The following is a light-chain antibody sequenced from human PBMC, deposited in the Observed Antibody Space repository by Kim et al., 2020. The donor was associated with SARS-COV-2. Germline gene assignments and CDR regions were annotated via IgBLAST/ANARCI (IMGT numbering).Light chain of an antibody. Sequence: EIVLTQSPGTLYLSPGERATLSCRASQSVSSSYLAWYQQKPGQAPRLLIYCASSRATGIPDRFSGSGSGTDFTLTISRLEPEDFAVYYCQQYGSSPLTFGGGTKVDIK. J-gene: IGKJ4*01. CDR1: QSVSSSY. V-gene: IGKV3-20*01. CDR2: CAS. CDR3: QQYGSSPLT.